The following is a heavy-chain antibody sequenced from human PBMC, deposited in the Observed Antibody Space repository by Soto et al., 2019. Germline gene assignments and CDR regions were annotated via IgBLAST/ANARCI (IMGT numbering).Heavy chain of an antibody. Sequence: GASVKVSCKASGYTFTSYGISWVRQAPGQGLEWMGWISAYNGNTNYAQKLQGRVTMTTDTSTGTAYMELRSLRSDDTAVYYCARDFYYYGSGSYGGYWGQGTLVTVSS. CDR2: ISAYNGNT. V-gene: IGHV1-18*01. CDR3: ARDFYYYGSGSYGGY. D-gene: IGHD3-10*01. CDR1: GYTFTSYG. J-gene: IGHJ4*02.